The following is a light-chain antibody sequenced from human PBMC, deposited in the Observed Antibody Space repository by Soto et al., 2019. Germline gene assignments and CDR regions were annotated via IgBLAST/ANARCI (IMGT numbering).Light chain of an antibody. J-gene: IGLJ1*01. CDR3: QSYDNRLSAYV. Sequence: QSALTQPRSVSGAPGQRGTISCTGSSSNIGAGYDVHWYLQLPGTAPKLLVYTNNNRPSGVPDRFSGSKSGTSASLAITGLQAEDEADCYCQSYDNRLSAYVFGTGTKVTVL. CDR1: SSNIGAGYD. CDR2: TNN. V-gene: IGLV1-40*01.